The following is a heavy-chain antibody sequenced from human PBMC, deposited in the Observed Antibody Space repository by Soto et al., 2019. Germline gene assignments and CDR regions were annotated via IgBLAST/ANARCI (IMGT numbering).Heavy chain of an antibody. CDR1: GFTFSSYG. CDR3: AREDTVHRRFDY. D-gene: IGHD4-17*01. V-gene: IGHV3-33*01. CDR2: IWYDGSNK. Sequence: PGGSLRLSCAASGFTFSSYGMHWVRQAPGKGLEWVAVIWYDGSNKYYADSVKGRFTISRDNSKNTLYLQMNSLRAEDTAVYYCAREDTVHRRFDYWGQGTLVTVSS. J-gene: IGHJ4*02.